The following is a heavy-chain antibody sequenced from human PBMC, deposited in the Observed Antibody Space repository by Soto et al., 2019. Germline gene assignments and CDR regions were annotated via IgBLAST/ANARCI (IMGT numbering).Heavy chain of an antibody. Sequence: SETLSLSCAVSGGSISSGGYSWSWIRQPPGKGLEWIGYIYHSGSTYYNPSLKSRVTISVDRSKNQFSLNLRSVTAADTAVYHCARETSSSPDYWGQGTLVTVSS. CDR2: IYHSGST. CDR3: ARETSSSPDY. CDR1: GGSISSGGYS. J-gene: IGHJ4*02. D-gene: IGHD2-2*01. V-gene: IGHV4-30-2*01.